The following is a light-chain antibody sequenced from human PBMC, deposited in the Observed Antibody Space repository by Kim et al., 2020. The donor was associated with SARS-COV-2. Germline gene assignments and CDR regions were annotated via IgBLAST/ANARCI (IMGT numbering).Light chain of an antibody. Sequence: TVSWTPGERATLSCRASQSVSNYLAWYQQKPGQPPRLLIYDTSNRATGIPARFTGSGSGTDFTLTISSLEPEDFAVYYCQHRRTFGQGTKVDIK. CDR1: QSVSNY. CDR3: QHRRT. V-gene: IGKV3-11*01. J-gene: IGKJ1*01. CDR2: DTS.